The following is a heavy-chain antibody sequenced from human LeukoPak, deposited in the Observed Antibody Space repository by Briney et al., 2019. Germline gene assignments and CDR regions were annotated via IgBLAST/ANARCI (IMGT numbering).Heavy chain of an antibody. Sequence: GGSLRLSCAASGFTFSSYAMNWVRQAPGKGLEWVSAISGSGGSTYYADSVKGRFTISRDNSKNTLYLQMSSLRAEDTAVYYCATRLLVRVMAFDIWGQGTMVTVSS. CDR1: GFTFSSYA. D-gene: IGHD2-15*01. V-gene: IGHV3-23*01. CDR3: ATRLLVRVMAFDI. J-gene: IGHJ3*02. CDR2: ISGSGGST.